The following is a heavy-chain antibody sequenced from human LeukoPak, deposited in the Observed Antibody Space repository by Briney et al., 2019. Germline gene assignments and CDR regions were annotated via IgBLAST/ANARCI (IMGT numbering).Heavy chain of an antibody. CDR3: AKEGDGGKKGYFQH. J-gene: IGHJ1*01. CDR2: ISGSGGST. CDR1: GFTFSSYS. Sequence: GGSLRLSCAASGFTFSSYSMNWVRQAPGKGLEWVSAISGSGGSTYYADSVKGRFTISRDNSKNTLYLQMNSLRAEDTAVYYCAKEGDGGKKGYFQHWGQGTLVTVSS. V-gene: IGHV3-23*01.